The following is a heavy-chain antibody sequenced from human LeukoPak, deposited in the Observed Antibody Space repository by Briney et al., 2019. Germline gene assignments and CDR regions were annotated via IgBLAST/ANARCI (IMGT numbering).Heavy chain of an antibody. CDR2: IYYSGST. V-gene: IGHV4-39*02. Sequence: SETLSLTCTVSGGSISSSSYYWGWIRQPPGKGLEWIGSIYYSGSTYYNPSLKSRVTISVDTSKNQFSLKLSSVTAADTAVYYCAREARYGSGRLNDAFDIWGQGTMVTVSS. J-gene: IGHJ3*02. CDR3: AREARYGSGRLNDAFDI. D-gene: IGHD3-10*01. CDR1: GGSISSSSYY.